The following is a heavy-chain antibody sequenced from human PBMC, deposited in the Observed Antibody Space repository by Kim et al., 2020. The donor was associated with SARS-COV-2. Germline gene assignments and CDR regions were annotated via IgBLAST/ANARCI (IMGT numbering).Heavy chain of an antibody. CDR3: ARDTAYCGGDCSAFDI. J-gene: IGHJ3*02. CDR1: GGSISSSNW. V-gene: IGHV4-4*02. D-gene: IGHD2-21*02. Sequence: SETLSLTCAVSGGSISSSNWWSWVRQPPGKGLEWIGEIYHSGSTNYNPSLKSRVTISVDKSKNQFSLKLSSVTAADTAVYYCARDTAYCGGDCSAFDIWGQGTMVTVSP. CDR2: IYHSGST.